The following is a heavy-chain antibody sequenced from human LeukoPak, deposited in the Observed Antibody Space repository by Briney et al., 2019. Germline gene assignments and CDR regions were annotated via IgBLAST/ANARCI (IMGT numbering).Heavy chain of an antibody. CDR2: IRSKDHNYAT. V-gene: IGHV3-73*01. CDR3: ARLAVSNVGTTVFDY. Sequence: QPGGSLRLSCAASGFTFSVSAVHWVRQASGKGLEWVGRIRSKDHNYATTYAASVKGRFTISRDDSKNTAYLQINSLKTGDTAVYYCARLAVSNVGTTVFDYWGQGTLVTVSS. CDR1: GFTFSVSA. D-gene: IGHD1-14*01. J-gene: IGHJ4*02.